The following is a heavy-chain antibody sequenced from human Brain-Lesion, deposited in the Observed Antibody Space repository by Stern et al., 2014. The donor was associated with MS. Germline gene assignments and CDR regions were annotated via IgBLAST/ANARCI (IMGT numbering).Heavy chain of an antibody. D-gene: IGHD1-26*01. V-gene: IGHV1-24*01. CDR2: FDPEDGET. CDR3: ATLAPGAGGNYYRHFDY. CDR1: GYTLTELS. J-gene: IGHJ4*02. Sequence: VQLVESGAEVKKPGASVKVSCKVSGYTLTELSMHWVRQAPRKGLEWVGGFDPEDGETIYAQQFQGRVTMTEDTPTDTAYMELSSLGSEDTAVYCCATLAPGAGGNYYRHFDYWGQGTLVTVSS.